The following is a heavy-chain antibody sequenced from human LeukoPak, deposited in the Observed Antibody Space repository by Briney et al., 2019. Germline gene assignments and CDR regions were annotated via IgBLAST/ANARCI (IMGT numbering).Heavy chain of an antibody. D-gene: IGHD6-19*01. CDR2: ISVGGSHT. J-gene: IGHJ4*02. V-gene: IGHV3-23*01. CDR3: TKRSGSDSGWFDY. CDR1: GFTFSNYA. Sequence: GGSLRLSYVASGFTFSNYAIYWVRQAPGKGLEWVSSISVGGSHTYYADSVRGRFTISRDDSKNTLYLQMNSLRAEDTAVYYCTKRSGSDSGWFDYWGQGTVVTVSS.